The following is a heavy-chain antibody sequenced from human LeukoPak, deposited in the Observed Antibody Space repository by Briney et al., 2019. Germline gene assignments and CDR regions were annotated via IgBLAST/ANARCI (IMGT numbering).Heavy chain of an antibody. CDR2: IRSKAHNYAT. Sequence: GGSLKLSCAASGFTFGASTLHWVRQASGKGLEWVGHIRSKAHNYATQYAASVKGRFTISRDDSRNTAYLQMNSLKTEDTAVYYCTGSSKGYWGQGALVTVSS. CDR1: GFTFGAST. CDR3: TGSSKGY. J-gene: IGHJ4*02. D-gene: IGHD2-2*01. V-gene: IGHV3-73*01.